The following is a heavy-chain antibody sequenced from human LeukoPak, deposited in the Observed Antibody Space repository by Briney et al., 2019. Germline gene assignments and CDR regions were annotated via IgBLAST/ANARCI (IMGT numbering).Heavy chain of an antibody. CDR3: ARADLRYFDWLFYFDY. CDR1: GFTFSSYS. D-gene: IGHD3-9*01. CDR2: ISSSSSTI. J-gene: IGHJ4*02. V-gene: IGHV3-48*01. Sequence: GGSLRLACAASGFTFSSYSMNWVRQAPGKGLEWVPYISSSSSTIYYADSVKGRFTISRDNAKNSLYLQMNSLRAKDTAVYYCARADLRYFDWLFYFDYWGQGTLVTVSS.